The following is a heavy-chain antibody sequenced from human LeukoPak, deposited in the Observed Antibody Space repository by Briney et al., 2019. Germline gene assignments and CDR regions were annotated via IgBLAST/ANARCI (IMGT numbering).Heavy chain of an antibody. CDR2: INPSGGST. CDR3: ARDPGKNYYDRSGDY. V-gene: IGHV1-46*01. D-gene: IGHD3-22*01. CDR1: GYTFTSYY. J-gene: IGHJ4*02. Sequence: GASVKVSCKASGYTFTSYYMHWVRQAPGQGLEWMGIINPSGGSTSYAQKFQGRVTMTRDTSTSTVYMELSSLRSEDTAVYYCARDPGKNYYDRSGDYWGQGTLVTVSS.